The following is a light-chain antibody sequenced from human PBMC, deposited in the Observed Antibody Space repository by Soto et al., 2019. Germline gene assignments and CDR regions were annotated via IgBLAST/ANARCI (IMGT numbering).Light chain of an antibody. CDR2: AAS. CDR1: QDINSY. CDR3: QQYNIYPLT. J-gene: IGKJ4*01. V-gene: IGKV1D-16*01. Sequence: DVQMTQSPSSLSASVGDRVTITCRASQDINSYLAWYQQKPGNAPKSLIYAASSLQTGVPSRFSGSESGTDFTLNINNLQPEDSATYYCQQYNIYPLTFGGGTKVEIK.